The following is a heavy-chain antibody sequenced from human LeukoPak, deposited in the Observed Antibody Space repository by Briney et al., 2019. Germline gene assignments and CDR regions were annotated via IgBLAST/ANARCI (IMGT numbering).Heavy chain of an antibody. Sequence: GGSLRVSCAASGFTFSSYSMNWVCQAPGKGLGWVSSISSSNRCIHYAATVKGGFTSSRENDKNSLYLQKNGLRAEDTAVYYYAREGVPAAISLGEFVYWGQGTLVTVSS. J-gene: IGHJ4*02. D-gene: IGHD2-2*01. CDR3: AREGVPAAISLGEFVY. CDR2: ISSSNRCI. CDR1: GFTFSSYS. V-gene: IGHV3-21*01.